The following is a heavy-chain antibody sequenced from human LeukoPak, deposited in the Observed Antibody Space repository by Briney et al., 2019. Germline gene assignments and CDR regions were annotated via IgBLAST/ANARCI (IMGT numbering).Heavy chain of an antibody. Sequence: SETLSLTCTVSGASIRSYYWSWIRHPPGKGLEWIAYMYYSGSPNYNPSLTSRVTMSGDTSRNQFSLKLNSVTAADTAVYYCARSYDTNNRQRFDYWGQGILVTVSP. CDR3: ARSYDTNNRQRFDY. J-gene: IGHJ4*02. CDR1: GASIRSYY. V-gene: IGHV4-59*08. D-gene: IGHD3-22*01. CDR2: MYYSGSP.